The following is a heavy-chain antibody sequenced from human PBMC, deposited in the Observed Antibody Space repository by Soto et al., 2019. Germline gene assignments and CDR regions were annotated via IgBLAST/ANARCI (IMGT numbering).Heavy chain of an antibody. CDR3: ARDVNYGDYFSYAFDL. J-gene: IGHJ3*01. D-gene: IGHD4-17*01. CDR2: ISYDGRSK. CDR1: GFTFSNYA. V-gene: IGHV3-30*04. Sequence: QVQLVESGGGVVQPGRSLRLSCAASGFTFSNYAMHWVRQAPCKGLEWVAVISYDGRSKYYADSVKGRFTISRDNSKNTLYLQMNSLGAEDTAVYYCARDVNYGDYFSYAFDLWGQGTMVTVSS.